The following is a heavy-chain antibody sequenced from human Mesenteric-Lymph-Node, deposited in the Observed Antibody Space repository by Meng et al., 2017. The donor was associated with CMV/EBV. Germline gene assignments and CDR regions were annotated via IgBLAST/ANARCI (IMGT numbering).Heavy chain of an antibody. J-gene: IGHJ4*02. Sequence: KASGYTCNNYAMNWVRQAPGQGLEWMGWINTNTGNPTYAQGFTGRFVFSLDTSVNTAYLQISSLKAEDTAVYYCARSPDILTGYYPYWGQGTLVTVSS. V-gene: IGHV7-4-1*02. CDR3: ARSPDILTGYYPY. CDR2: INTNTGNP. D-gene: IGHD3-9*01. CDR1: GYTCNNYA.